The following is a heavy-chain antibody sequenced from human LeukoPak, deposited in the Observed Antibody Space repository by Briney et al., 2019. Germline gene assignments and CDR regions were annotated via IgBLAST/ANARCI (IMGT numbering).Heavy chain of an antibody. V-gene: IGHV4-61*05. CDR2: IYYSGST. CDR1: GGSISSSSYY. J-gene: IGHJ4*02. Sequence: PSETLSLTCTVSGGSISSSSYYWSWIRQPPGKGLEWIGYIYYSGSTNYNPSLKSRVTISVDTSKNQFSLKLSSVTAADTAVCYCARRSLHFDYWGQGTLVTVSS. D-gene: IGHD6-19*01. CDR3: ARRSLHFDY.